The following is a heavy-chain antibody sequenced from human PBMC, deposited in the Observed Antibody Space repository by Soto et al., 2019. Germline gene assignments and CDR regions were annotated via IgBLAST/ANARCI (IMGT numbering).Heavy chain of an antibody. Sequence: QVQLQESGPGLVKPSGTLSLTCAVSGASISSNNWWSWVRQPPGKGLEWVGEIYHSGSTNYNLSLKTRGTIAIDKSKNQFSLKLSSVNAADTAVYYCARSPVTEDYWGQGTLVTVSS. J-gene: IGHJ4*02. CDR3: ARSPVTEDY. D-gene: IGHD4-17*01. CDR2: IYHSGST. CDR1: GASISSNNW. V-gene: IGHV4-4*02.